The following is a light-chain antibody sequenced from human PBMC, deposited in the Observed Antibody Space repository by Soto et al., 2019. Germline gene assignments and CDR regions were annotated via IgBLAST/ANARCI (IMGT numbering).Light chain of an antibody. J-gene: IGLJ1*01. V-gene: IGLV1-47*02. CDR1: SSNIGSNY. CDR3: AAWDDSLSGYV. CDR2: SNN. Sequence: QSVLTQPPSASGTPGQRVTISCSGSSSNIGSNYVYWYQQLPGTAPKLLIYSNNQRPSGVPDRFSGSKSGTSASLAISGLRSEDEADYYCAAWDDSLSGYVFGTGNKVTV.